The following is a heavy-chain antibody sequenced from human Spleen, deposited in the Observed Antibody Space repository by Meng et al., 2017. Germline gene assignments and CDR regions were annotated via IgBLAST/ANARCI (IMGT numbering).Heavy chain of an antibody. J-gene: IGHJ4*02. V-gene: IGHV3-49*04. D-gene: IGHD2-21*02. CDR2: IRSKAYGGTT. CDR3: TRDISKGGDCYYFDY. Sequence: GGSLRLSCAASGFTFGDYAMSWVRQAPGKGLEWVGFIRSKAYGGTTEYVASVKGRFTISRDDSKSIAYLQMNSLKTEDTAVYYCTRDISKGGDCYYFDYWGQGTLVTVSS. CDR1: GFTFGDYA.